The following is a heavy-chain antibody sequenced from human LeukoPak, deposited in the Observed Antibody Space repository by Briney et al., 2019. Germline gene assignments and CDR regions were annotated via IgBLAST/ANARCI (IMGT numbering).Heavy chain of an antibody. CDR3: ARVYDFWSGYYPFDY. D-gene: IGHD3-3*01. V-gene: IGHV3-48*01. J-gene: IGHJ4*02. CDR1: GFTFSSYS. Sequence: GGSLRLSCAASGFTFSSYSMNWVRQAPGKGLEWVSYISSSSSTIYYADSVKGRFTISRDNAKNSLYLQMNSLRAEDTAVYYCARVYDFWSGYYPFDYWGQGTLVTVSS. CDR2: ISSSSSTI.